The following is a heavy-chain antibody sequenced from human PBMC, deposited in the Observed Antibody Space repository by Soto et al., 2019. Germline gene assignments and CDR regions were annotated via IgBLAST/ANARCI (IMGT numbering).Heavy chain of an antibody. V-gene: IGHV4-4*02. CDR2: IYHSGST. CDR1: VGSISGSNW. J-gene: IGHJ6*02. D-gene: IGHD3-10*01. CDR3: ARDSVRGVILNYYYGMDV. Sequence: PSETLSLTGAVSVGSISGSNWWGWVRQPPGKGLEWIGEIYHSGSTDYNPSLKRRVAGSVDKARNRFSRKLSSVTAADTAVYYCARDSVRGVILNYYYGMDVWCQGSTVTVS.